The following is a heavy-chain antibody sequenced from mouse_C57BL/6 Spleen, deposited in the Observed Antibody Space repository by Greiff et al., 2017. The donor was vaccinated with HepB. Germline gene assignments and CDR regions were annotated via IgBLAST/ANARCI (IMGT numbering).Heavy chain of an antibody. CDR3: AREDYGSSYYFDY. CDR2: IHPNSGST. CDR1: GYTFTSYW. D-gene: IGHD1-1*01. Sequence: VQGVESGPELVKPGASVKLSCKASGYTFTSYWMHWVKQRPGQGLEWIGMIHPNSGSTNYNEKFKSKATLTVDKSSSTAYMQLSSLTSEDSAVYYCAREDYGSSYYFDYWGQGTTLTVSS. J-gene: IGHJ2*01. V-gene: IGHV1-64*01.